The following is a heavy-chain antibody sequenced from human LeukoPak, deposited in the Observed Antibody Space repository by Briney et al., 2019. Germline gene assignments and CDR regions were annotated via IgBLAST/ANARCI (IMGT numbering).Heavy chain of an antibody. V-gene: IGHV3-48*01. CDR3: ARRSDYYITEFFQH. CDR2: ISSSSSTI. CDR1: GFTFSNYN. Sequence: GGSLRLSCAASGFTFSNYNMNWVRQAPGKGLEWVSYISSSSSTIHYADSVKGRFTISRDNANNSLYLQMNRLRAEDTAVYYCARRSDYYITEFFQHWGQGTLVTVSS. J-gene: IGHJ1*01. D-gene: IGHD3-22*01.